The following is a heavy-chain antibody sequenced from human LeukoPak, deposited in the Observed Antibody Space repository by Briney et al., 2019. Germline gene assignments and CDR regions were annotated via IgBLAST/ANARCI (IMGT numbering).Heavy chain of an antibody. V-gene: IGHV3-30*18. CDR1: GFTFSSYG. J-gene: IGHJ5*02. D-gene: IGHD6-13*01. Sequence: QSGGSLRLSCAASGFTFSSYGMHWVRQAPGKGLEWVAVISYDGSNKYYADSVKGRFTISRDNSKNTLYLQMNSLRAEDTAVYYCAKDGGYSSSWYEDNWFDPWGQGALVTVSS. CDR2: ISYDGSNK. CDR3: AKDGGYSSSWYEDNWFDP.